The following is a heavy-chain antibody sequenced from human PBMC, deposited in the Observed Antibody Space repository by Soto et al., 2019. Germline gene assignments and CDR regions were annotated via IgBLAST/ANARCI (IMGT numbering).Heavy chain of an antibody. J-gene: IGHJ6*02. CDR2: ISGSGAGT. CDR1: GFTFSTSA. D-gene: IGHD3-3*01. V-gene: IGHV3-23*01. CDR3: AKGPTVFGAVISFDYYYGMYV. Sequence: GGSLRLSCTASGFTFSTSAMSWVRQPPGRGLEWVSGISGSGAGTYYADSVKGRFTISRDNSKNTLYLQMSGLRAEDAAVYYCAKGPTVFGAVISFDYYYGMYVWGQGTPVTVSS.